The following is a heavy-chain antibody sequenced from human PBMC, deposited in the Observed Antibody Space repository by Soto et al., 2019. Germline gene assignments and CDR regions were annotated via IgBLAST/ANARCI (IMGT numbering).Heavy chain of an antibody. CDR2: IIPIFGTA. CDR3: ARDGSPLNYDYVWGSYPPPNLWFDP. J-gene: IGHJ5*02. V-gene: IGHV1-69*13. Sequence: SVKVSCKASGGTFSSYAISWVRQAPGQGLEWMGGIIPIFGTANYAQKFQGRVTITADESTSTAYMELSSLRSEDTAVYYCARDGSPLNYDYVWGSYPPPNLWFDPWGQGTLVTVSS. CDR1: GGTFSSYA. D-gene: IGHD3-16*02.